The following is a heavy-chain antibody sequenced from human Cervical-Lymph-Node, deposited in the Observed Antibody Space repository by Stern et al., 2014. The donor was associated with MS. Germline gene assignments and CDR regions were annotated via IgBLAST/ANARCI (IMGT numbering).Heavy chain of an antibody. J-gene: IGHJ5*02. CDR3: ARLQAEMAEPYFFDT. V-gene: IGHV4-61*08. Sequence: QLQLQESGPGLVKPSETLSLTCTVSGDAISGGFYWSWIRQSPVKGLEWIGYIYYRGTTKYNPSLTSRVTLSVDTSRNQFSLTLTSVTAADTAVYYCARLQAEMAEPYFFDTWGQGTLITVSS. CDR1: GDAISGGFY. CDR2: IYYRGTT. D-gene: IGHD2-21*01.